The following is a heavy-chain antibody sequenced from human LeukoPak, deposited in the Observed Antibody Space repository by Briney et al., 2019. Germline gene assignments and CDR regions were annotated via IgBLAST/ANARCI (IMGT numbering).Heavy chain of an antibody. CDR1: GFTFSSYW. D-gene: IGHD3-9*01. Sequence: GGSLRLSCAASGFTFSSYWMSWVRQAPGKGLEWVANIKQDGSEKYYVDSVKGRFTISRDNAKNSLYLQMNSLRAEDTAVYYCARARYFDWYAFGIWGQGTMVTVSS. J-gene: IGHJ3*02. V-gene: IGHV3-7*04. CDR3: ARARYFDWYAFGI. CDR2: IKQDGSEK.